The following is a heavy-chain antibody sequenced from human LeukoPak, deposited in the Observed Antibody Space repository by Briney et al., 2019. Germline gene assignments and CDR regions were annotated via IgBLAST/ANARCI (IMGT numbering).Heavy chain of an antibody. D-gene: IGHD2-15*01. V-gene: IGHV4-34*01. Sequence: TSETLSLTCAVYGGSFSAYYWSWIRQPPGKGLEWIGEINHSGTTNYNPSLKSRVNISVDTSKNQFSLKLTSVTAADTAIYYCARPGGGPIRWGQGTLVTVSS. CDR3: ARPGGGPIR. CDR2: INHSGTT. CDR1: GGSFSAYY. J-gene: IGHJ4*02.